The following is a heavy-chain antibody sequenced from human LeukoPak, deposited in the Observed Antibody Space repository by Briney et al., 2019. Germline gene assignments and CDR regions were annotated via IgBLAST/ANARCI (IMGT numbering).Heavy chain of an antibody. CDR2: ISSSGSTI. CDR1: GFTFSDYY. Sequence: PEGSLRLSCAASGFTFSDYYMSWIRQAPGKGLEWVSYISSSGSTIYYADSVKGRFTISRDNAKNSLYLQMNSLRAEDTAVYYCARDSIAVAGRPFLYYYYYGMDVWGQGTTVTVSS. CDR3: ARDSIAVAGRPFLYYYYYGMDV. D-gene: IGHD6-19*01. J-gene: IGHJ6*02. V-gene: IGHV3-11*01.